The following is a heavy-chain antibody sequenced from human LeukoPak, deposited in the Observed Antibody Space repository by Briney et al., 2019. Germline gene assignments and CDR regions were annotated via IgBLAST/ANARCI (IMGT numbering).Heavy chain of an antibody. V-gene: IGHV4-30-4*08. CDR2: IYYSGST. CDR3: ARGRDDRPVDY. D-gene: IGHD5-24*01. J-gene: IGHJ4*02. Sequence: SETLSLTCTVSGGSISSGDYYWSWIRQPPGKGLEWIGYIYYSGSTYYNPSLKSRVTISVDTSKNQFSLKLSSVTAADTAVYYCARGRDDRPVDYWGQGNLVTVSS. CDR1: GGSISSGDYY.